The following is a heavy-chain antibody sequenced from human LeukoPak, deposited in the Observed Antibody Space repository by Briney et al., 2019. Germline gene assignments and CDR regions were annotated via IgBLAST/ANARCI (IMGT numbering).Heavy chain of an antibody. V-gene: IGHV1-69*06. CDR3: ARGSYYYDSSGYYPPWFDP. J-gene: IGHJ5*02. Sequence: ASVKVSCKASGGTFSSYATSWVRQAPGQGLEWMGGIIPIFGTANYAQKFQGRVTITADKSTSTAYMELSSLRSEDTAVYYCARGSYYYDSSGYYPPWFDPWGQGTLVTVSS. D-gene: IGHD3-22*01. CDR2: IIPIFGTA. CDR1: GGTFSSYA.